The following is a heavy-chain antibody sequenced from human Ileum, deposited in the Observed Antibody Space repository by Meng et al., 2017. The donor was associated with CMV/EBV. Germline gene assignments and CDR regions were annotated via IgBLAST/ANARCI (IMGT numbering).Heavy chain of an antibody. D-gene: IGHD1-26*01. CDR2: LYTTGTI. V-gene: IGHV4-4*07. CDR3: ATTYSDGDWNFDY. Sequence: QVQRRATGPGLVKPSATLSLTCTVSADSLSTYSWHWIRQPAGKGLEWIGRLYTTGTIKYNPSLMSRLTMSLDTSKSQFSLNLRSLTAADTAVYYCATTYSDGDWNFDYWGQGTLVTVSS. J-gene: IGHJ4*02. CDR1: ADSLSTYS.